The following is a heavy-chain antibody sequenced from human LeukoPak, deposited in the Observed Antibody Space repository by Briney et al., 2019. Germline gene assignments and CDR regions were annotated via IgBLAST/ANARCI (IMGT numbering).Heavy chain of an antibody. J-gene: IGHJ3*02. V-gene: IGHV1-18*01. Sequence: ASVKVSCKASGYTFTNYDISWVRQAPGQGLEWLGWISPYNGNTNYAQKLQGRVTMTTDTSTSTAYIELRSLGSDDTAVYYCARSLDSYGRDAFDIWGQGIMVTVSS. D-gene: IGHD3-22*01. CDR3: ARSLDSYGRDAFDI. CDR2: ISPYNGNT. CDR1: GYTFTNYD.